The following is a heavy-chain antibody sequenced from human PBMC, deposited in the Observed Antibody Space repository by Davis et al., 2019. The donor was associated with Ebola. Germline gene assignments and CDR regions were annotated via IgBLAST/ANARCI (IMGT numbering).Heavy chain of an antibody. V-gene: IGHV4-4*02. CDR3: ARVNFCIGGSCYSHDH. D-gene: IGHD2-15*01. Sequence: GSLRLSCGVSGGSISSNNWWSWVRQPPGKGLEWIGEIYHSGTTNYNPSLKSRVAISVDTSKNQFSLRLNSVTAADTAVYYCARVNFCIGGSCYSHDHWGQGTLVTVSS. CDR1: GGSISSNNW. J-gene: IGHJ5*02. CDR2: IYHSGTT.